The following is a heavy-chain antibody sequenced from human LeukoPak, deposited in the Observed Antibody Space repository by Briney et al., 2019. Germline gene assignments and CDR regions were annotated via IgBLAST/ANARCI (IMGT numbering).Heavy chain of an antibody. D-gene: IGHD2-21*02. J-gene: IGHJ3*02. V-gene: IGHV3-74*01. CDR3: ARAPVQYCGCDCDAFDI. Sequence: AGGSLRLSCAASGFTFSSYWMHWVRQAPGKGLVWVSRINSDGSSTTYADSVKGRFTISRDNAKNTLYLRMNSLRAGDTAVFYCARAPVQYCGCDCDAFDIWGQGTMVTVSS. CDR2: INSDGSST. CDR1: GFTFSSYW.